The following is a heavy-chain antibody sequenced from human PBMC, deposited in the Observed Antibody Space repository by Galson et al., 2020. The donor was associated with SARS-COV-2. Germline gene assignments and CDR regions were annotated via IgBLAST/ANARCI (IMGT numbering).Heavy chain of an antibody. J-gene: IGHJ6*02. D-gene: IGHD3-9*01. Sequence: GGSLRLSCAASGFTFSSYDMHWVRQATGKGLEWVSAIGTAGDTYYPGSVKGRFTISRENAKNSLYLQMNSLRAGDTAVYYCARAIWENFDWLSRSPYYYYGMDVWGQGTTVTVSS. CDR2: IGTAGDT. V-gene: IGHV3-13*01. CDR1: GFTFSSYD. CDR3: ARAIWENFDWLSRSPYYYYGMDV.